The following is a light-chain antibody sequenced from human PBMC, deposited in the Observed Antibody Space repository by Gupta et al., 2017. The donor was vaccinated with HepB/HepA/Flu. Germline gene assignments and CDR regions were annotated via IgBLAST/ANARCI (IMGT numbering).Light chain of an antibody. V-gene: IGKV1-33*01. Sequence: DIQMTQSPSSLSASVGDRVTITCQASQDISNYLNWYQQKPGKAPKLLIYDASNLETGVPSRFSGSGSGTXFTFTIXSRQPEDIATYYCQQEDNLPLTFGXGTKVEIK. CDR1: QDISNY. J-gene: IGKJ4*01. CDR3: QQEDNLPLT. CDR2: DAS.